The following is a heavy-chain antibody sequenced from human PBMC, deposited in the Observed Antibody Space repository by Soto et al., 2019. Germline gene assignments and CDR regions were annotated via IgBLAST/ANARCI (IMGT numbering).Heavy chain of an antibody. Sequence: QMHLQESGSGLVKPSQTLSLTCAVSGGSLSSSAYSWSWIRQPPGKGLGWIGFIYQSGSTYYNPSLKSRVTMPLDRPNNHFSMKLSSVTAADTAVYYCVRELLFYDSDGFSWDDAFDIWGQGTMVTVSS. CDR2: IYQSGST. D-gene: IGHD3-22*01. J-gene: IGHJ3*02. V-gene: IGHV4-30-2*01. CDR3: VRELLFYDSDGFSWDDAFDI. CDR1: GGSLSSSAYS.